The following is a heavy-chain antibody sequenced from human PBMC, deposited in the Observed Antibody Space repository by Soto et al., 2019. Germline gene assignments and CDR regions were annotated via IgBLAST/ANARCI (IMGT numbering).Heavy chain of an antibody. Sequence: QVQLQESGPGLVKPSQTLSLTCTVSGGSISSGGYYWSWIRQHPGKGLEWIGYIYYSGSTYYNPSLKSRLPRSVEPSKNQFSLKLSSVTAADTAVYYCARDGGGYYCHSGGYEYYYGMDVWGQGTTVTVSS. CDR2: IYYSGST. D-gene: IGHD3-22*01. CDR1: GGSISSGGYY. V-gene: IGHV4-31*03. CDR3: ARDGGGYYCHSGGYEYYYGMDV. J-gene: IGHJ6*02.